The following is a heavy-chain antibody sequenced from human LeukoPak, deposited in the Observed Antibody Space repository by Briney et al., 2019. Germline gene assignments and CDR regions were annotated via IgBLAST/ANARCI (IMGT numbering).Heavy chain of an antibody. D-gene: IGHD2-2*01. CDR2: IYHSGST. V-gene: IGHV4-4*02. Sequence: PSETLSLTCAVSGGSISSSNWWSWVRQPPGKGLGWIGEIYHSGSTNYNPSLKSRVTISVDKSKNQFSLKLSSVTAADTAVYYCARAPASPDWFDPWGQGTLVTVSS. CDR3: ARAPASPDWFDP. CDR1: GGSISSSNW. J-gene: IGHJ5*02.